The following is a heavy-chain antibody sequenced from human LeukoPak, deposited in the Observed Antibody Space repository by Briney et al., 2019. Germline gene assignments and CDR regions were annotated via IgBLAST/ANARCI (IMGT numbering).Heavy chain of an antibody. V-gene: IGHV4-31*03. CDR2: IYYSGST. CDR3: ARMNNRDYSSYYMDV. CDR1: GGSINTDGYF. Sequence: SSETLSLTCTVSGGSINTDGYFWSWIRQHPGKGLEWLGYIYYSGSTLHNPSLKIRVSISLDAFKNQFSLKLNSVTAADAAVYYCARMNNRDYSSYYMDVWGKGTTVTVSS. J-gene: IGHJ6*03. D-gene: IGHD1-14*01.